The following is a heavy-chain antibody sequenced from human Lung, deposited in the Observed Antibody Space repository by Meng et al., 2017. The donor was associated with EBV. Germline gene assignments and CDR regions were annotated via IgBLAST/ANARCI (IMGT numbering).Heavy chain of an antibody. CDR3: AKGYQRWLQYPPFDY. Sequence: QAQRVEWRGGVAQLGRPLRLSCAGSGFTFSNYGMHWVSQAPGKGLEWVAVISYDGTNEYYPDSVRGRFTISRDNSEKMLYLQMYSLRAEDTAVYYCAKGYQRWLQYPPFDYWGQGALVTVSS. J-gene: IGHJ4*02. V-gene: IGHV3-30*18. D-gene: IGHD5-24*01. CDR1: GFTFSNYG. CDR2: ISYDGTNE.